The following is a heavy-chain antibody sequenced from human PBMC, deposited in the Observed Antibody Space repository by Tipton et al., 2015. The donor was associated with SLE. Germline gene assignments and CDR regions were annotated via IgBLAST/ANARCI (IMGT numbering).Heavy chain of an antibody. CDR3: ARGGEYGSSWHPRNYYYMDV. D-gene: IGHD6-13*01. V-gene: IGHV4-34*01. CDR2: INHSGST. CDR1: GGSFSGYY. Sequence: TLSLTCTVSGGSFSGYYWTWSRQPPGKGLEWIGEINHSGSTNYNPSLKSRVTISVDTSKNQFSLKLTSVTAADTAIYYCARGGEYGSSWHPRNYYYMDVWGKGTTVTVSS. J-gene: IGHJ6*03.